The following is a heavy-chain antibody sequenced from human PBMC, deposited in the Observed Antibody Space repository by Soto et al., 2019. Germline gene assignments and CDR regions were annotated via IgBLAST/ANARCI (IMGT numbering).Heavy chain of an antibody. D-gene: IGHD3-10*01. J-gene: IGHJ4*02. CDR2: IYYSGST. V-gene: IGHV4-59*01. Sequence: PSETLSLTCTVSGGSISSYYWSWIRQPPGKGLEWIGYIYYSGSTNYNPSLKSRVTISVDTSKNQFSLKLSSVTAADTAVYYCARSYGSGFPVNYWGQGTLVTVSS. CDR3: ARSYGSGFPVNY. CDR1: GGSISSYY.